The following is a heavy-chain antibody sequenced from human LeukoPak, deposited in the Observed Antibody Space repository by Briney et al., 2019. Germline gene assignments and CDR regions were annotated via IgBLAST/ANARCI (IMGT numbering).Heavy chain of an antibody. CDR2: IYYSGST. J-gene: IGHJ4*02. D-gene: IGHD3-22*01. CDR3: ASSYYDSSGPNY. V-gene: IGHV4-59*01. CDR1: GGSISSYY. Sequence: PSETLSLTCTVSGGSISSYYWSWIRQPPGKGLEWIGYIYYSGSTNYNPALKSRVTISVDASKNQFPLKLSSVTAADTAVYYCASSYYDSSGPNYWGQGTLVTVSS.